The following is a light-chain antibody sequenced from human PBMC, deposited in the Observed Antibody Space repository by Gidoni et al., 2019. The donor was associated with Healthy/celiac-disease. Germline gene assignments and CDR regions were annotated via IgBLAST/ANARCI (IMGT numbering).Light chain of an antibody. V-gene: IGKV2-28*01. J-gene: IGKJ1*01. CDR3: MQALQTPPT. CDR2: LGS. Sequence: DMVMTQSPLPLPVTPGEPASISCRSSQSLLHSNGYNYLDWYLQKPGQSPQLLIYLGSNRASGVPDRFSGSGSGTDFTLKISRVEAEDVGVYCCMQALQTPPTFGQGTKVEIK. CDR1: QSLLHSNGYNY.